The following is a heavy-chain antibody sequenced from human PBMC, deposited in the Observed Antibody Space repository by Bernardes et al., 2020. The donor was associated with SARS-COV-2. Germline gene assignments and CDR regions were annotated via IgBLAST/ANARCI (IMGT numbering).Heavy chain of an antibody. V-gene: IGHV2-5*02. CDR2: IYWDDDK. Sequence: SGPTLVKPTQTLTLTCTFSGFSLTTSGVAVGWIHQPPGKALEWLALIYWDDDKRYSPSLKSRLTITKDTSKNQVVLTMTNMDPVDTATYYCAHRRGGVAGTFSFDYWGQGTLVTVSS. CDR3: AHRRGGVAGTFSFDY. D-gene: IGHD6-19*01. J-gene: IGHJ4*02. CDR1: GFSLTTSGVA.